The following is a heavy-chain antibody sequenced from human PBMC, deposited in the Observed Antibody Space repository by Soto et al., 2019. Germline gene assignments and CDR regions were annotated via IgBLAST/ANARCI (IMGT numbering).Heavy chain of an antibody. CDR3: ARDLVVVTATSGIDY. Sequence: PGGSLRLSXAASGFTISSYEMNWVRQAPGKGLEWVSYISSSGSTIYYADSVKGRFTISRDIAKNSLYLQMNSLRGEDTAVYYCARDLVVVTATSGIDYWGQGTLVTVSS. CDR1: GFTISSYE. V-gene: IGHV3-48*03. J-gene: IGHJ4*02. D-gene: IGHD2-15*01. CDR2: ISSSGSTI.